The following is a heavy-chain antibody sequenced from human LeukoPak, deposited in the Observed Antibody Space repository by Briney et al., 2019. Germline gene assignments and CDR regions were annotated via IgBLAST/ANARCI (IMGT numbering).Heavy chain of an antibody. Sequence: GWSLRLSCAASGFTFSSYGMHWVRQAPGKGLEWVAFIRYDGSNKYYADSVKGRFTISRDNSKNTLYLQMNRLRAEDTAVYYCAKDRVFSPYYYDSSGYYFWGQGTLVTVSS. D-gene: IGHD3-22*01. CDR2: IRYDGSNK. J-gene: IGHJ4*02. CDR1: GFTFSSYG. V-gene: IGHV3-30*02. CDR3: AKDRVFSPYYYDSSGYYF.